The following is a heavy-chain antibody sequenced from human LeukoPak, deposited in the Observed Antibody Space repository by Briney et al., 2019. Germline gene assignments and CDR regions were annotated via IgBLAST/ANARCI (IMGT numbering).Heavy chain of an antibody. Sequence: SQTLSLTCAISEDSVSSNSAAWNWIRQSPSRGLEWLGRTYYRSKWYNDYAVSVKSRITINPDTSKNQFSLQLNSVTPEDTAVYYCVSISGIYGFGTFDIWGQGTMVTVSS. J-gene: IGHJ3*02. CDR3: VSISGIYGFGTFDI. V-gene: IGHV6-1*01. CDR1: EDSVSSNSAA. CDR2: TYYRSKWYN. D-gene: IGHD1-26*01.